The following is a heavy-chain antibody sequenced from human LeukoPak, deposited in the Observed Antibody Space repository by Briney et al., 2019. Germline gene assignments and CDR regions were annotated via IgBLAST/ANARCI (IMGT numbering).Heavy chain of an antibody. CDR1: GGSISSSNW. J-gene: IGHJ4*02. CDR2: IYHSGST. V-gene: IGHV4-4*02. D-gene: IGHD4-17*01. Sequence: SGTLSLTCAVSGGSISSSNWWSWVRRPPGKGLEWIGEIYHSGSTNYNPSLKSRVTISVDNSKNQFSLKLSSVTAADTAVYYCARGPYGDYVSPLDYWGQGTLVTVSS. CDR3: ARGPYGDYVSPLDY.